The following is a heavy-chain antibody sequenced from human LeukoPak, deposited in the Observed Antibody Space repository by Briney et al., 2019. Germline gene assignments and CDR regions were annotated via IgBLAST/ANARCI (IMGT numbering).Heavy chain of an antibody. Sequence: GGSLRLSCTASGFTFTSYHINWVRQAPGKGLEWVANIKQDGGEKSFVDSVKGRFTISRDIAKNSLYLQMNSLRPDDTAVYYCSGSNFQHWGRGTLVTVSS. CDR1: GFTFTSYH. CDR2: IKQDGGEK. J-gene: IGHJ1*01. D-gene: IGHD3-10*01. V-gene: IGHV3-7*01. CDR3: SGSNFQH.